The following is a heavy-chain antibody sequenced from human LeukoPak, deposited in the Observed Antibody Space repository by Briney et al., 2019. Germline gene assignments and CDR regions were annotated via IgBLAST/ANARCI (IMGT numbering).Heavy chain of an antibody. CDR1: GFTFNNYA. V-gene: IGHV3-30*04. CDR3: ARGEAYGDSPHLDH. CDR2: ISFHGRNQ. D-gene: IGHD4-17*01. J-gene: IGHJ4*02. Sequence: GGSLRLSCGASGFTFNNYAMHWVRQAPGKGLDWVAVISFHGRNQYCADSVKGRFTISRDSSNNTLYLQMNSLTTEDTAVYFCARGEAYGDSPHLDHWGQGSLVTVSS.